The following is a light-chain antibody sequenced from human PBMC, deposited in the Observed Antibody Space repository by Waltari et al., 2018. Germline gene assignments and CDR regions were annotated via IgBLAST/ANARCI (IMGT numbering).Light chain of an antibody. Sequence: DIQMTQSPSTLSASVGDRVTIPCRASQRISSWLAWYQKKPGKAPKLLIYKASSLESGVPSRFSGSGSGTEFTLTISSLQPDDFATYYCQQYNSYSPQYTFGQGTKLEIK. CDR3: QQYNSYSPQYT. CDR2: KAS. CDR1: QRISSW. J-gene: IGKJ2*01. V-gene: IGKV1-5*03.